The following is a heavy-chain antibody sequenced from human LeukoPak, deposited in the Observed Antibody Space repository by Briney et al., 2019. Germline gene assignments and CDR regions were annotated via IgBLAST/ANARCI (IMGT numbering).Heavy chain of an antibody. J-gene: IGHJ5*02. CDR3: ARPLMYYYGSETYFWFDP. CDR1: GFSFSSSW. CDR2: INDDETST. Sequence: PGGSLRLSCAASGFSFSSSWMHWVRQVPGKGLEWVSRINDDETSTTYAESVKGRFTISRDNAKNTLFLQMNSLRAEDTAVYYCARPLMYYYGSETYFWFDPWGQGTLVTVSS. V-gene: IGHV3-74*01. D-gene: IGHD3-10*01.